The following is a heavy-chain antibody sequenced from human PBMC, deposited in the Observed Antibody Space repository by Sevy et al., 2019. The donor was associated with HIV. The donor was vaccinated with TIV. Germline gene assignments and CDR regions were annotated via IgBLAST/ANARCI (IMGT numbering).Heavy chain of an antibody. CDR2: SSYDGGNI. CDR1: GFILGYYA. CDR3: ARDFYEFGDPRGLDY. V-gene: IGHV3-30-3*01. D-gene: IGHD4-17*01. Sequence: GGSLRLSCTASGFILGYYAMHWVRQAPGKGLEWVAVSSYDGGNIYYADSVQGRFTVSRDNSKNTLYLQMNSLRPEDTAMYYCARDFYEFGDPRGLDYWGHGVLVTVS. J-gene: IGHJ4*01.